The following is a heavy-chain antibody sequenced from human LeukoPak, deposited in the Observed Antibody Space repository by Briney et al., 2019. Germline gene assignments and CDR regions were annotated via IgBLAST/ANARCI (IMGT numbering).Heavy chain of an antibody. CDR1: GGSISGYY. Sequence: SQTLSLTCAVYGGSISGYYWSWIRQPPGKGLEWIGEINHSGSTNYNPSLKSRVTMSVDTSKNQFSLKLSSVTAADTAVYYCARSDAYYYDSSGYLDYWGQGTLVTVSS. J-gene: IGHJ4*02. D-gene: IGHD3-22*01. CDR3: ARSDAYYYDSSGYLDY. CDR2: INHSGST. V-gene: IGHV4-34*01.